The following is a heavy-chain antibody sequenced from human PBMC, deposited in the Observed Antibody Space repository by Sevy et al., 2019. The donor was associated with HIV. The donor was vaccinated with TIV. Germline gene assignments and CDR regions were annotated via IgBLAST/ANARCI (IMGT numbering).Heavy chain of an antibody. Sequence: ASVKVSCKASGYTFTRYGITWVRQAPGQGLEWMGWTSAYKGNTNYAQKVQGRVTMTTDISTSTASMELRSLRSDDTAMYYCARDRNNYDSSGYPKGMDVWGQGTTVTVSS. CDR2: TSAYKGNT. CDR1: GYTFTRYG. J-gene: IGHJ6*02. CDR3: ARDRNNYDSSGYPKGMDV. D-gene: IGHD3-22*01. V-gene: IGHV1-18*01.